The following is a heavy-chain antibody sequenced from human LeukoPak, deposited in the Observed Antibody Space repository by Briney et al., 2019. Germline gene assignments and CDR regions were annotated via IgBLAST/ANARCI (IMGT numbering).Heavy chain of an antibody. V-gene: IGHV4-34*01. CDR1: GGSFSGYY. CDR3: ARVNPKYCSGGSCYPNFDY. CDR2: INHSGST. Sequence: SETLSLTCAVYGGSFSGYYWSWIRQPPGKGLEWIGEINHSGSTNYNPSLKSRVTISVDTSKNQFSPKLSSVTAADTAVYYCARVNPKYCSGGSCYPNFDYWGQGTLVTVSS. J-gene: IGHJ4*02. D-gene: IGHD2-15*01.